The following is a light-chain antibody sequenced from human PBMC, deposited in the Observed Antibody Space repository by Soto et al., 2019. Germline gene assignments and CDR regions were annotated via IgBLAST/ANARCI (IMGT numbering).Light chain of an antibody. Sequence: QSVLTQPASVSGSPGQSITISCTGTSSDVGAYNYVSWYQQHPGKAPKLMIYDVSNRPSRVSNRFSGSKSGNTASLTISGLQAEDEADYYCTSFTSASTQVFGGGTKLTVL. J-gene: IGLJ2*01. V-gene: IGLV2-14*01. CDR2: DVS. CDR3: TSFTSASTQV. CDR1: SSDVGAYNY.